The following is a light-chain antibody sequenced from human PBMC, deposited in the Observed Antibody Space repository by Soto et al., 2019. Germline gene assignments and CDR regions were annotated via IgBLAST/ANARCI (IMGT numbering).Light chain of an antibody. J-gene: IGLJ3*02. V-gene: IGLV1-40*01. Sequence: QYVLTQPPSVSGAPGQRVTSSCTGGSSNIEAGYDVHWYQQLPGTAPKLLIYDNSNRPSAVPDRFSGSKSGTSASLTITGLQAEDEADYYCQSYDSGMSALFGGRTKLTVL. CDR2: DNS. CDR3: QSYDSGMSAL. CDR1: SSNIEAGYD.